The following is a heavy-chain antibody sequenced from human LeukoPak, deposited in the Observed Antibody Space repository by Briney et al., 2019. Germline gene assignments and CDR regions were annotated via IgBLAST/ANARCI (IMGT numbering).Heavy chain of an antibody. CDR1: GCTFSDYY. J-gene: IGHJ6*02. CDR3: ARGATVWARMDV. Sequence: GGALRLSCAGSGCTFSDYYMSWIRQAPGRGLEGVSYISSSGSTIYYADSLKGRFTICRDNAKTSLYLQMNSLRAEATTVYCCARGATVWARMDVWGQGTTVTVS. V-gene: IGHV3-11*04. CDR2: ISSSGSTI. D-gene: IGHD4-17*01.